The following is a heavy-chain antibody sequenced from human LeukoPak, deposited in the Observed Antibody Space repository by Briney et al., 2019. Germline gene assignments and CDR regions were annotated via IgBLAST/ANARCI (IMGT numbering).Heavy chain of an antibody. CDR1: GFTFSSYW. V-gene: IGHV3-7*01. D-gene: IGHD1-14*01. CDR3: ARDATPITPYYYYYGMDV. J-gene: IGHJ6*02. Sequence: GGSLRLSCAASGFTFSSYWMSWVRQAPGKGLEWVANIKQDGSEKYYVDSVKGRFTISRDNAKNSLYLQMNSLRAEDTAVYYCARDATPITPYYYYYGMDVWGQGTTVIVSS. CDR2: IKQDGSEK.